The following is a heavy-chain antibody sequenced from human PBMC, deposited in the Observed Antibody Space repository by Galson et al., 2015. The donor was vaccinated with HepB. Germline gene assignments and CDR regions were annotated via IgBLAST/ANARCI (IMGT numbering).Heavy chain of an antibody. CDR2: IGTAGDT. J-gene: IGHJ4*02. D-gene: IGHD3-22*01. Sequence: SLRLSCAASGFTFSSYDMHWVRQATGKGLEWVSAIGTAGDTYYPGSVKGRFTISRENAKNSLYLQMNSLRAGDTAVYYCARGSYDSSGYVFDYWGQGTLVTVSS. V-gene: IGHV3-13*01. CDR1: GFTFSSYD. CDR3: ARGSYDSSGYVFDY.